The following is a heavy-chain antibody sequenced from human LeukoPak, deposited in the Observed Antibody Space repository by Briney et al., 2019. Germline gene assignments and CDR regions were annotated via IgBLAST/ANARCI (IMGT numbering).Heavy chain of an antibody. CDR1: GGTFSSYA. Sequence: EASAKVSCKASGGTFSSYAISWVRQAPGQGLEWMGGIISIFGTANYAQKFQGRVTITADKSTSTAYMELSSLRSEDTAVYYCARDIASHSSGWLKDAFDIWGQGTMVAVSS. CDR3: ARDIASHSSGWLKDAFDI. D-gene: IGHD6-19*01. V-gene: IGHV1-69*06. J-gene: IGHJ3*02. CDR2: IISIFGTA.